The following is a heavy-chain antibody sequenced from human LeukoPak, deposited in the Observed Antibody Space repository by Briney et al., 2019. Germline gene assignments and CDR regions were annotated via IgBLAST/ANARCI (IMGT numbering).Heavy chain of an antibody. Sequence: SETLSLTCTVSGGSISSFYWSWIRQPAGKGLEWIGRIYTSGITNYNPSLKSRVTMSLDSSKNQFSLKLRSVTAADTAVYYCARSYGDYVKFDYWGQGTLVTVSS. CDR2: IYTSGIT. CDR1: GGSISSFY. CDR3: ARSYGDYVKFDY. J-gene: IGHJ4*02. D-gene: IGHD4-17*01. V-gene: IGHV4-4*07.